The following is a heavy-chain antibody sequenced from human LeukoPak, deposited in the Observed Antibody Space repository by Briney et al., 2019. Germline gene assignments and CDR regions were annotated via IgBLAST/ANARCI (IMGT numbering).Heavy chain of an antibody. J-gene: IGHJ3*02. CDR1: GYTFTSYY. CDR2: IIPILGIA. CDR3: ARDDRVYDAFDI. V-gene: IGHV1-69*04. D-gene: IGHD6-6*01. Sequence: GASVKVSCKASGYTFTSYYMHWVRQAPGQGLEWMGRIIPILGIANYAQKFQGRVTITADKSTSTAYMELSSLRSEDTAVYYCARDDRVYDAFDIWGQGTMVTVSS.